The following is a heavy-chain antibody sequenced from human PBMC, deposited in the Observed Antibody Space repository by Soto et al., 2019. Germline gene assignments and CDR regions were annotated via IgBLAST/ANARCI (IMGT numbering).Heavy chain of an antibody. D-gene: IGHD2-2*02. CDR3: ARGGASGYCSSTSCYSPWFDP. J-gene: IGHJ5*02. V-gene: IGHV4-34*01. CDR2: INHSGST. CDR1: GGSFSGCY. Sequence: PSETLSLTCAVYGGSFSGCYWSWIRQPPGKGLEWIGEINHSGSTNYNPSLKSRVTISVDTSKNQFSLKLSSVTAADTAVYYCARGGASGYCSSTSCYSPWFDPWGQGTLVTVSS.